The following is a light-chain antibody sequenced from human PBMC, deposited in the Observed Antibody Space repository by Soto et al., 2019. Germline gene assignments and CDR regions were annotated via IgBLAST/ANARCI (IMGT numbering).Light chain of an antibody. V-gene: IGLV4-69*01. CDR3: QTWGTGIWV. CDR1: SGYSTYG. CDR2: LNSDGSH. Sequence: QPVLTQSPSASASLGASVKLTCTLSSGYSTYGIAWHQQQPEKGPRFLIKLNSDGSHNKGDGIPDRFSGSSSGAERYLTISSLQLEDEADYYCQTWGTGIWVFGGGTKVTVL. J-gene: IGLJ3*02.